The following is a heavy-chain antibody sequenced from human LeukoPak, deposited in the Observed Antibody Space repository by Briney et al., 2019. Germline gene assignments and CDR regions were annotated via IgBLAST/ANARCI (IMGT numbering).Heavy chain of an antibody. CDR2: ISSSSSYI. D-gene: IGHD6-19*01. J-gene: IGHJ4*02. CDR3: ARLYSSGWRYFDY. CDR1: GFTFSSYS. Sequence: GGSLRLSCAASGFTFSSYSMNWVRQAPGKGLEWVSSISSSSSYIYYADSVKGRFTISRDNAKNSLYLQMNSLRAEDTAVYYCARLYSSGWRYFDYWGQGTLVTVSS. V-gene: IGHV3-21*01.